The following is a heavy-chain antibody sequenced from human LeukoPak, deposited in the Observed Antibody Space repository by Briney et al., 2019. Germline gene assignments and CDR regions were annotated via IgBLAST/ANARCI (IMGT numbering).Heavy chain of an antibody. V-gene: IGHV3-23*01. CDR3: TKCGNSGCHLIDY. CDR2: ISGRTGST. Sequence: GGSLTLSCAASGFTFSTNAMSWVRQAPGKGLEWVSAISGRTGSTYYSDSVKGRFTISRDNSKSTLYLQMDSLRAEDTAVYYCTKCGNSGCHLIDYWGQGTLVTVSS. J-gene: IGHJ4*02. D-gene: IGHD5-12*01. CDR1: GFTFSTNA.